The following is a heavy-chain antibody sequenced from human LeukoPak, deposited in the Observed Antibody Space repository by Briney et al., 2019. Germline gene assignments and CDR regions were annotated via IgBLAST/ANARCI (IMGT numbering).Heavy chain of an antibody. Sequence: GASVKVSCKASGYTFTGYYMHWVRQAPGQGLEWMGWINPNSGGTNYAQKFQGRVTMTRDTSISTAYMELSRLRSDDTAVYYCARGAYSSSWGLFDYWGQGTLVTVSS. D-gene: IGHD6-13*01. J-gene: IGHJ4*02. CDR1: GYTFTGYY. V-gene: IGHV1-2*02. CDR3: ARGAYSSSWGLFDY. CDR2: INPNSGGT.